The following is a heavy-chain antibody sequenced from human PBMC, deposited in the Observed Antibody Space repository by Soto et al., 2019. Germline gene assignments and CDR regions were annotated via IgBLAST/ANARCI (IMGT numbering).Heavy chain of an antibody. J-gene: IGHJ3*02. Sequence: GGSLRLSCAASGFTFSNAWMSWVRQAPGKGLEWVGRIKSKTDGGTTDYAAPVKGRFTISRDDSKNTLYLQMNSLKTEDTAVYYCTTADIVVVVVGPENAFDIWGQGTMVTVSS. CDR2: IKSKTDGGTT. CDR1: GFTFSNAW. CDR3: TTADIVVVVVGPENAFDI. D-gene: IGHD2-15*01. V-gene: IGHV3-15*01.